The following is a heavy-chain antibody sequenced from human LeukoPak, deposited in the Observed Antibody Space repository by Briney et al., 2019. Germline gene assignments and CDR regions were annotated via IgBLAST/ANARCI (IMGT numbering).Heavy chain of an antibody. CDR1: GFTFTSYS. J-gene: IGHJ3*02. Sequence: GGSLILSCAASGFTFTSYSMNWVRQAPGKGLEWVSSISSSTYYIYYGDSVKGRFTVSRDNAKKSVFLQVNSLRADDTAVYYCASEAPLWRSGTPREAFDIWGQGTMVIVSS. V-gene: IGHV3-21*01. D-gene: IGHD3-3*01. CDR2: ISSSTYYI. CDR3: ASEAPLWRSGTPREAFDI.